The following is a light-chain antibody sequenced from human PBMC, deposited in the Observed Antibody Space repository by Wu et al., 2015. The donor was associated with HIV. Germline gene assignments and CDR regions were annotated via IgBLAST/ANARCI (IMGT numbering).Light chain of an antibody. J-gene: IGKJ4*01. CDR1: QSVNTNY. V-gene: IGKV3-11*01. Sequence: EIVLTQSPGTLSLSPGERATLSCRASQSVNTNYLAWYQQKPGQTPRLLIYDASNRATGIPARFSGSGSGTDFTLTISSLEPEDFAVYYCQQRSNWPLTFGGGTKVEIK. CDR3: QQRSNWPLT. CDR2: DAS.